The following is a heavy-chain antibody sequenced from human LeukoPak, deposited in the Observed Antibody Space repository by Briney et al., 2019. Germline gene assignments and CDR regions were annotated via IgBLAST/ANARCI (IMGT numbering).Heavy chain of an antibody. V-gene: IGHV4-4*02. D-gene: IGHD3-22*01. J-gene: IGHJ4*02. CDR1: GGSISSSNW. Sequence: KASETLSLTCAVSGGSISSSNWWSWVRQPPGQGLEWIGEINHSGSTNYNPSLKSRVTISVDTSKNQFSLKLSSVTAADTAVYYCARGGSDSSGYYLVDYWGQGTLVTVSS. CDR3: ARGGSDSSGYYLVDY. CDR2: INHSGST.